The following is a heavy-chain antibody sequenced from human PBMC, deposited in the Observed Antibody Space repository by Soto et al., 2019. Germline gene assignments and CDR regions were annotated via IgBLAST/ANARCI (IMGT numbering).Heavy chain of an antibody. V-gene: IGHV3-23*01. J-gene: IGHJ4*02. CDR1: GFTFSSYS. CDR2: LGVAGVT. D-gene: IGHD2-15*01. CDR3: ARGYCSGGTCPRHFDY. Sequence: GGSLRLSCAASGFTFSSYSMIWVRQAPGKGLEWVSTLGVAGVTYYADSVKGRFIISRDTSKNTLYLQMNSLTAEHTAVYYCARGYCSGGTCPRHFDYWGQGTVVTVSS.